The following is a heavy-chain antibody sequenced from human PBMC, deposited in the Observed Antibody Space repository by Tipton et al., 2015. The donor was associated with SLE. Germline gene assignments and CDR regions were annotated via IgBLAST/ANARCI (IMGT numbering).Heavy chain of an antibody. CDR2: INHSGST. CDR3: ARDKANYFDY. Sequence: TLSLTCAVYGGSFSGYYWSWIRQPPGKGLEWIGEINHSGSTNYNPSLKNRVTISVDTSKNQFSLKVSSVTAADTAVYYCARDKANYFDYWGQGTLVTVSS. J-gene: IGHJ4*02. CDR1: GGSFSGYY. V-gene: IGHV4-34*01.